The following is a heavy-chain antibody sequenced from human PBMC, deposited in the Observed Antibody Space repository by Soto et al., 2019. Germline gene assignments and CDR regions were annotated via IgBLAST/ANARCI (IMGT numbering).Heavy chain of an antibody. CDR3: ARDRSPGRAFY. CDR2: IYYSGST. J-gene: IGHJ4*02. D-gene: IGHD1-26*01. Sequence: QVQLQESGPGLVKPSQTLSLTCTVSGTSISSGGYYWSWIRQLPGKDLEWIGYIYYSGSTLYNPSLKSRINISVGTCKNQFSLNLSSVTAADTAVYYCARDRSPGRAFYWGQGILVTVSS. CDR1: GTSISSGGYY. V-gene: IGHV4-31*03.